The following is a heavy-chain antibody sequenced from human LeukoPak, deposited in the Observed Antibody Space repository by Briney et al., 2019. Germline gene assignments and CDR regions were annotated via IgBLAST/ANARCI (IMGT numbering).Heavy chain of an antibody. CDR1: GGSVSGYY. V-gene: IGHV4-59*08. CDR3: ARRRNWLDP. Sequence: PSETLSLTCTVSGGSVSGYYWTWVRQPPGKGLEWIGYIYYSETNYNPSLKSRVNISLDPSKNQLSLKLTSVTAADPAVYYCARRRNWLDPWGQGTLVTVSS. J-gene: IGHJ5*02. CDR2: IYYSET.